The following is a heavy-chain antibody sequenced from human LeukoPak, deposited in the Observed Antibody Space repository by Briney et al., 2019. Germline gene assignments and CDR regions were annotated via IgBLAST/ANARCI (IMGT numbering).Heavy chain of an antibody. CDR3: ARGGRRNYGDYEVWFDP. J-gene: IGHJ5*02. D-gene: IGHD4-17*01. CDR2: INHSGST. CDR1: GGSFSGYY. V-gene: IGHV4-34*01. Sequence: RTSETLSLTCAVYGGSFSGYYWSWIRQPPGKGLEWIGEINHSGSTNYNPSLKSRVTISVDTSKNQFSLKLSSVTAADTAAYYCARGGRRNYGDYEVWFDPWGQGTLVTVSS.